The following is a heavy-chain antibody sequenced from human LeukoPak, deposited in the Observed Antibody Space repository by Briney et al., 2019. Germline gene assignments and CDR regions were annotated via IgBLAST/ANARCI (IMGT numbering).Heavy chain of an antibody. D-gene: IGHD6-13*01. Sequence: GGSLRLSCAASGFTVSSNYMSWVRQAPGKGLEWVSVIYRGGSTYYADSVKGRFTISRDNSKNTLYLQMNSLRAEDTAVYYCARDESWSPYDAFDIWGQGTMVTVSS. CDR3: ARDESWSPYDAFDI. CDR2: IYRGGST. J-gene: IGHJ3*02. V-gene: IGHV3-66*01. CDR1: GFTVSSNY.